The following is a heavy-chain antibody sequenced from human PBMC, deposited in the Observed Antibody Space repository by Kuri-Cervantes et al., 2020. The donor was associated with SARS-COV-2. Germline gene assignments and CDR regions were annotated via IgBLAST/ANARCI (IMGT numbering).Heavy chain of an antibody. Sequence: SGPTLVKPTQPCTLTCNFSGFSLRTSGVGVGWVRQLPGKALEWLALLYWDDDKRYSPSLKSRLTITKATSKNQVVLTMTNMHPVDTATYYCARSMMYYGMDVWGQGTTVTVSS. CDR1: GFSLRTSGVG. V-gene: IGHV2-5*02. J-gene: IGHJ6*02. CDR3: ARSMMYYGMDV. CDR2: LYWDDDK. D-gene: IGHD3-16*01.